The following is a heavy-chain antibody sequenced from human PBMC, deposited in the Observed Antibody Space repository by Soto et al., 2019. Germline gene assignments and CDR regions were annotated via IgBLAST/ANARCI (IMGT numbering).Heavy chain of an antibody. J-gene: IGHJ6*02. CDR2: ISYDGSNK. Sequence: QVQLVESGGGVAQPGRSLRLSCAASGFTFSSYGMHWVRQAPGKGLEWVAVISYDGSNKYYADSVKGRFTISRDNSKNTLYLQMNSLRAEDTAVYYCAKEKSTVTFYYYGMDVWGQGTTVTVSS. D-gene: IGHD4-17*01. CDR3: AKEKSTVTFYYYGMDV. CDR1: GFTFSSYG. V-gene: IGHV3-30*18.